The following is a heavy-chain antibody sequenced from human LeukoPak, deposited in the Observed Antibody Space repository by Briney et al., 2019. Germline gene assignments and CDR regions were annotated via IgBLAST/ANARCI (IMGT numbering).Heavy chain of an antibody. CDR3: ARDPFPVAGWYDY. D-gene: IGHD6-19*01. CDR2: MNPNSGNT. V-gene: IGHV1-8*01. Sequence: ASVKVSCKASGYTFTSYDINWVRQATGQGLEWMGWMNPNSGNTGYAQKFQGRVTMTRNTSISTAYMELSSLRSEDTAVYYCARDPFPVAGWYDYWGQGTLVTVSS. J-gene: IGHJ4*02. CDR1: GYTFTSYD.